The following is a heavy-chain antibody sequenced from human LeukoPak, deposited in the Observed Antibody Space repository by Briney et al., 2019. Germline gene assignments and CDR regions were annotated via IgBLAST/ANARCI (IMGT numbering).Heavy chain of an antibody. D-gene: IGHD6-13*01. CDR2: IYYSGST. J-gene: IGHJ6*03. CDR3: ARGYSSSWYKSYYYYMDV. Sequence: SETLSLTCTVSGGSISSYYWSWIRQPPGKGLEWIGHIYYSGSTNYNPSLKSRVTISVDTSKNQFSLKLSSVTAADTAVYYCARGYSSSWYKSYYYYMDVWGKGTTVTVSS. CDR1: GGSISSYY. V-gene: IGHV4-59*01.